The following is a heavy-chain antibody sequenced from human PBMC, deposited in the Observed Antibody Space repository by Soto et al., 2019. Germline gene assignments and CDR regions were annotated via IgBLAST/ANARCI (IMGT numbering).Heavy chain of an antibody. CDR3: ARSPSFWSGYWPSCFDY. CDR1: GGSISSYY. D-gene: IGHD3-3*01. Sequence: QVQLQESGPGLVKPSETLSLTCTVSGGSISSYYWSWIRQPPGKGLEWIGYIYYSGSTNYNPSLKSRVTISVETSKNQFSLKLSSVTAADTAVYYCARSPSFWSGYWPSCFDYWGQGTLVTVSS. J-gene: IGHJ4*02. V-gene: IGHV4-59*01. CDR2: IYYSGST.